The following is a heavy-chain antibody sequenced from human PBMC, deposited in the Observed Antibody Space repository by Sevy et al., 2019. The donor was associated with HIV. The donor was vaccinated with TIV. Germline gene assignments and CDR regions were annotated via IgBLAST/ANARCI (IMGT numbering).Heavy chain of an antibody. CDR1: GFTFSSYA. D-gene: IGHD5-18*01. CDR2: ISSNGGST. V-gene: IGHV3-64D*06. J-gene: IGHJ4*02. CDR3: VKLLVDTAMGGDTFDY. Sequence: GGSLRLSCSASGFTFSSYAMHWVRQAPGKGLEYVSAISSNGGSTYYADSVKGRFTISRDNSKNTLYLQMRSLRAEDTAVDYCVKLLVDTAMGGDTFDYWGQGTLVTVSS.